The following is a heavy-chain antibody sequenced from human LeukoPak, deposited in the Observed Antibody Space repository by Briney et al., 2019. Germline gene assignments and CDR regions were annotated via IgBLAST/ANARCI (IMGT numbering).Heavy chain of an antibody. V-gene: IGHV4-4*07. Sequence: SETLSLTCTVSGGSISSYYWSWIRQPAGKGLEWIGRIYTSGSTNYNPSLKSRVTMSVDTSKNQFSLKLSSVTAADAAVYYCAGELVTIFGVVISYYYMDVWGKGTTATVSS. J-gene: IGHJ6*03. D-gene: IGHD3-3*01. CDR3: AGELVTIFGVVISYYYMDV. CDR2: IYTSGST. CDR1: GGSISSYY.